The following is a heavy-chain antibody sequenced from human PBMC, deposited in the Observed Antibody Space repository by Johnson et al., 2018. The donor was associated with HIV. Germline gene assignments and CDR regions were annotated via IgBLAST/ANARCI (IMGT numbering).Heavy chain of an antibody. Sequence: QVQLVESGGGVVQPGRSPRLSCAASGFTFSSYAMHCVRQAPGKGLELVAVISPDGSNTYYADSVKGRFTTSRDNSKDTLYLQMNSLRAEDTAVYYCARDGGSGWYDAFDIWGQGTMVTVSS. D-gene: IGHD6-19*01. V-gene: IGHV3-30-3*01. J-gene: IGHJ3*02. CDR2: ISPDGSNT. CDR1: GFTFSSYA. CDR3: ARDGGSGWYDAFDI.